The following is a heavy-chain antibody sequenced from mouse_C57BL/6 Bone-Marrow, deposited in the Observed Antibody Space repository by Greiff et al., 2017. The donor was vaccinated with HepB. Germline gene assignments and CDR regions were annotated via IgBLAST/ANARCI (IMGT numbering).Heavy chain of an antibody. V-gene: IGHV10-3*01. CDR3: VREGLLTDYFDY. J-gene: IGHJ2*01. D-gene: IGHD4-1*01. Sequence: EVQRVESGGGLVQPKGSLKLSCAASGFTFNTYAMHWVRQAPGKGLEWVARIRSKSSNYATYYADSVKDRFTISRDDSQSMLYLQMNNLKTEDTAMYYCVREGLLTDYFDYWGQGTTLTVSS. CDR2: IRSKSSNYAT. CDR1: GFTFNTYA.